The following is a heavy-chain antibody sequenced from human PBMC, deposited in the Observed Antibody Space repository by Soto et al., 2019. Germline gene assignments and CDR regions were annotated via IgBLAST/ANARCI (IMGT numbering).Heavy chain of an antibody. CDR3: ARGDSSGWYGAAYYYYYGMDV. CDR1: GYTFTSYY. Sequence: GASVKVSCTASGYTFTSYYMHWVRQAPGQGLEWMGIINPSGGSTSYAQKFQGRVTMTRDTSTSTVYMELSSLRSEDTAVYYCARGDSSGWYGAAYYYYYGMDVWGQGTTVTVSS. D-gene: IGHD6-19*01. J-gene: IGHJ6*02. V-gene: IGHV1-46*01. CDR2: INPSGGST.